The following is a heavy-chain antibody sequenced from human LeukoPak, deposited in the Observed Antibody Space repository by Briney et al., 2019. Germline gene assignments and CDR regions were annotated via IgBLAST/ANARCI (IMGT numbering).Heavy chain of an antibody. Sequence: ASVKVSCKASVYSFITFGISWVRQAPGHGLEWMGYISGPSDDINYADNFQDRLTMPTDTSTSTAYMELRSLTSDDTAVYYCARDWDGRSDCFDPWGQGTLVSVSS. V-gene: IGHV1-18*01. CDR2: ISGPSDDI. D-gene: IGHD1-26*01. CDR1: VYSFITFG. J-gene: IGHJ5*02. CDR3: ARDWDGRSDCFDP.